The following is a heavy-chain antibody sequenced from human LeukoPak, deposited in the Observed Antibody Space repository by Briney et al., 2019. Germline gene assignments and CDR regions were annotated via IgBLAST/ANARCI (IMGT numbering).Heavy chain of an antibody. CDR1: GFTFSSYA. J-gene: IGHJ4*02. Sequence: GGSLRLSCAASGFTFSSYAMSWVRQAPGKGLEWVSAISGSGGSTYYADSVKGRFTISRDNSKNTLYLQMNSPRAEDTAVYYCAKPPGSSWYGYFDYWGQGTLVTVSS. CDR2: ISGSGGST. CDR3: AKPPGSSWYGYFDY. V-gene: IGHV3-23*01. D-gene: IGHD6-13*01.